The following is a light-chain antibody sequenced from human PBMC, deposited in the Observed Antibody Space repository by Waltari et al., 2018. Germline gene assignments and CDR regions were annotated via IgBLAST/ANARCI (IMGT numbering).Light chain of an antibody. CDR3: QQTYRTPST. J-gene: IGKJ2*02. CDR2: AIS. V-gene: IGKV1-39*01. CDR1: QNIDFY. Sequence: DIQLTQSASSLSASVGDRFNITCRASQNIDFYLNWYQQKPGKATNLLLYAISTLQSGVPSRFSGSGSGTNFTLTISVLQPEDFATYFCQQTYRTPSTFGQGTKLDI.